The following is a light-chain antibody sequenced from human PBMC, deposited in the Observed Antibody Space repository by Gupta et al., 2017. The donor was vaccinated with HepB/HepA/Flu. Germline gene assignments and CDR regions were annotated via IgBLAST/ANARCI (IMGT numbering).Light chain of an antibody. J-gene: IGKJ1*01. CDR1: QSVSTSY. Sequence: EIVLTQSPGTLSLSPGERATLSCRASQSVSTSYLAWYQQTTGQAPRLLIYGASSRATGIPDRFSGSGSGTDFTLTISRLEPEDFAVYYCQQECSSPRTFGQGTKVEIK. CDR3: QQECSSPRT. V-gene: IGKV3-20*01. CDR2: GAS.